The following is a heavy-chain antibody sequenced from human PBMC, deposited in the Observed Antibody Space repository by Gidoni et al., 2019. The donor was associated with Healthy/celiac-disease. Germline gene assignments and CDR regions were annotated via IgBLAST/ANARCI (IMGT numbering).Heavy chain of an antibody. Sequence: GKGLEWIGYIYYSGSTYYNPSLKSRVTISVDTSKNQFSLKLSSVTAADTAVYYCASRITGTTWQLFDYWGQGTLVTVSS. D-gene: IGHD1-20*01. V-gene: IGHV4-31*02. J-gene: IGHJ4*02. CDR2: IYYSGST. CDR3: ASRITGTTWQLFDY.